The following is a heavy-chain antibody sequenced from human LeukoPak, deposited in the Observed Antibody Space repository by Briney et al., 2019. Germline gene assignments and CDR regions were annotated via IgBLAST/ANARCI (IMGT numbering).Heavy chain of an antibody. V-gene: IGHV3-11*06. CDR3: SRDPRRLDY. CDR2: ISPNSGDI. CDR1: GFTFSDYY. Sequence: GGSLRLSCAAFGFTFSDYYMTWIRQAPGKGLEWVSYISPNSGDIKYADSVKGRFTISRDNAKKSLYLQMTSLTAEDTSVYYCSRDPRRLDYWGQGALVTVSS. J-gene: IGHJ4*02.